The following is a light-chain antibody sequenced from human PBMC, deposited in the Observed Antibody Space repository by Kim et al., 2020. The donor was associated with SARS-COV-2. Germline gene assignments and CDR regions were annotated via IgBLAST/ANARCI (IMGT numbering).Light chain of an antibody. CDR2: RND. CDR1: RAIIGNNF. CDR3: ASWDDTLNSQL. V-gene: IGLV1-47*01. J-gene: IGLJ3*02. Sequence: GQTVTISCSGARAIIGNNFVFSYPQRPGTAPRLLMYRNDQRPSGVPDRISGSKSGTSASLAISDLRSEDEADYFCASWDDTLNSQLFGGGTKVTVL.